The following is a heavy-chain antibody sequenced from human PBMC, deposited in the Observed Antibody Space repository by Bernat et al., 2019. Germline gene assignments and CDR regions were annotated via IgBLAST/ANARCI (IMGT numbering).Heavy chain of an antibody. CDR3: ARWGYYGSGRFYYYGMDV. D-gene: IGHD3-10*01. CDR2: IGTAGDT. J-gene: IGHJ6*02. Sequence: EVQLVESGGGLVQPGGSLRLSCAASGFTFSSYDMHWVRQATGKGLEWVSAIGTAGDTYYPGSVKGRFTISRENAKNSLYLQMNSLRAGDTAVYYCARWGYYGSGRFYYYGMDVWGQGTTVTVSS. V-gene: IGHV3-13*01. CDR1: GFTFSSYD.